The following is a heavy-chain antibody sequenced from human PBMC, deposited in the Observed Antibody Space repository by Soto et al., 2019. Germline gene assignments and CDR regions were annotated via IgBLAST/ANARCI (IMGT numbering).Heavy chain of an antibody. Sequence: ETLCLTFSVSGASIAGSSYWGCIRQAAGNGLEWIGRFSLSGTTNYSPSLRSRVTMSADVSKNQFSLRLTSVTAADTALYYCARGMTPPGAPAWYYFDSWGQGTLVTGSS. V-gene: IGHV4-4*07. D-gene: IGHD2-8*02. CDR1: GASIAGSSY. CDR2: FSLSGTT. J-gene: IGHJ4*02. CDR3: ARGMTPPGAPAWYYFDS.